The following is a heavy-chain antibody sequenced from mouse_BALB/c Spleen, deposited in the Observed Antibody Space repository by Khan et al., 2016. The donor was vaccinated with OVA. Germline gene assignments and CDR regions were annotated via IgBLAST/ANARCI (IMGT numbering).Heavy chain of an antibody. CDR3: TRLAYYYDSEGFAY. Sequence: EVQVVESGGDLVKPGGSLKLSCAASGFTFSTYGMSWVRQTPDRRLEWVATVSTGGSYTYYPDSVQGRFTISRDNAKNTLYLQMNSLKSDDTAILYCTRLAYYYDSEGFAYWGQGTLVTVSA. CDR1: GFTFSTYG. D-gene: IGHD1-1*01. CDR2: VSTGGSYT. V-gene: IGHV5-6*01. J-gene: IGHJ3*01.